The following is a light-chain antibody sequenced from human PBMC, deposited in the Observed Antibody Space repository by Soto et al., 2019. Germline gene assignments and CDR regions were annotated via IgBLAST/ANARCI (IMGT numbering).Light chain of an antibody. CDR1: QSVGSS. V-gene: IGKV3-11*01. J-gene: IGKJ4*01. Sequence: ESVLTQSPATLSLSPGERATLSCRASQSVGSSLAWYQQKPGQAPRLLIYDAYNRATGIPARFSGSGSGKDFTLTISSLEPEDFAVYYCQQRTTWPRLWTFGGGTKVEIK. CDR3: QQRTTWPRLWT. CDR2: DAY.